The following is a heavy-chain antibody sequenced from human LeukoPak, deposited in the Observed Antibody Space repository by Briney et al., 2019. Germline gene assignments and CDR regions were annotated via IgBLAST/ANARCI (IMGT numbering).Heavy chain of an antibody. J-gene: IGHJ5*02. Sequence: GGSLRLFCAASGFTFSSYWMSWVRQAPGKGLEWVANIKQDGSEKYYVDSVKGRFTISRDNAKNSLYLQMNSLRAEDTAVYYCARETKRDFWSGYYYNWFDPWGQGTLVTVSS. CDR3: ARETKRDFWSGYYYNWFDP. CDR1: GFTFSSYW. CDR2: IKQDGSEK. D-gene: IGHD3-3*01. V-gene: IGHV3-7*01.